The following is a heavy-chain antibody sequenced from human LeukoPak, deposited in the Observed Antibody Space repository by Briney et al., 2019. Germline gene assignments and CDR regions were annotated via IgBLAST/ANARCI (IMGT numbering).Heavy chain of an antibody. CDR2: IISSGSYI. CDR1: GFTFSIYS. D-gene: IGHD6-13*01. Sequence: PGGSLRLSCAASGFTFSIYSMDWVRQAPGKGLEWVSSIISSGSYIYYADSVKGRFTISRDNAKNSLYLQMNSLRAEDTAVYYCAREDASSWDYWGQGILVTVSP. J-gene: IGHJ4*02. V-gene: IGHV3-21*01. CDR3: AREDASSWDY.